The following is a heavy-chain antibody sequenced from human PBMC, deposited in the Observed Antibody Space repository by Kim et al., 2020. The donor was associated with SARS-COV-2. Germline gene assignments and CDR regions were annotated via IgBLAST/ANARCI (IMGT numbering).Heavy chain of an antibody. CDR3: ARYFYGRGDCHYVYY. Sequence: ASVKVSCKASGYTFTSYPFNWVRQATGQGPEWMGWVEPANVPTSYAQKFQGSVTLTMDTSINTAYMQLSSLSSEDTAVSYCARYFYGRGDCHYVYY. V-gene: IGHV1-8*01. CDR2: VEPANVPT. CDR1: GYTFTSYP. D-gene: IGHD3-10*02. J-gene: IGHJ4*01.